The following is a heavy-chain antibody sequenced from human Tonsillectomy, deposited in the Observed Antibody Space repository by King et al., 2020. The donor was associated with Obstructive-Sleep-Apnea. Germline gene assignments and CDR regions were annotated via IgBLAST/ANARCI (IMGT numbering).Heavy chain of an antibody. Sequence: VQLVESGGGLVQPGRSLRLSCATSGFTFDDYGMHWVRQGPRKGLEWVASISWDGSYSAYADPVKGRFTISRDNGRKSLYLQMNSLRLGDTALYFCIKGATAMLHYYSGLDVWGQGTTVTV. J-gene: IGHJ6*02. CDR2: ISWDGSYS. CDR1: GFTFDDYG. CDR3: IKGATAMLHYYSGLDV. D-gene: IGHD2-2*01. V-gene: IGHV3-9*01.